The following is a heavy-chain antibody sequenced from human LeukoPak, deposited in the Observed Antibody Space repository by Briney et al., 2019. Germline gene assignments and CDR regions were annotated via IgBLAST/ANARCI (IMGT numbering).Heavy chain of an antibody. J-gene: IGHJ4*02. CDR2: ISGSGGST. CDR1: GFTFSSYA. V-gene: IGHV3-23*01. CDR3: AKDHQAYYYDSSQVDYFDY. D-gene: IGHD3-22*01. Sequence: GGSLRLSGAASGFTFSSYAMSWVRQAPGKGLEWVSAISGSGGSTYYADSVKGRFTISRDNTKNTLYLQMNSLRDEDTAVYYCAKDHQAYYYDSSQVDYFDYWGQGTLVTVSS.